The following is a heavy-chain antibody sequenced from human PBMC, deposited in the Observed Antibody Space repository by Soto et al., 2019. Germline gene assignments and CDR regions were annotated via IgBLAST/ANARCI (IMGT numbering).Heavy chain of an antibody. CDR2: VSFDGSNK. CDR1: GCNFSTHA. D-gene: IGHD6-13*01. V-gene: IGHV3-30-3*01. CDR3: ARDQTGITTAGGGRIDH. J-gene: IGHJ4*02. Sequence: PGGSLRLSCAASGCNFSTHAMHWVRQAPGKGLECVAIVSFDGSNKYYADSVKGRFTISRDNSKNTLYLQMSGLTPEDTAFYYCARDQTGITTAGGGRIDHWGQGTLVTVSS.